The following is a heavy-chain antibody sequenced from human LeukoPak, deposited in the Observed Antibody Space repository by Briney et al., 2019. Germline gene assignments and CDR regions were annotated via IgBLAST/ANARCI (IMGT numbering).Heavy chain of an antibody. CDR3: ARQLYSNFNYYEY. D-gene: IGHD4-11*01. CDR1: GGSISSSTYY. CDR2: IYYSGST. J-gene: IGHJ4*02. Sequence: SETLSLTCTVSGGSISSSTYYWSWIRQPPGKGLGWIGDIYYSGSTNYNPSLKSRVTISVDSSKNQFSLKLSSVTAADTAVYYCARQLYSNFNYYEYWGQGALVTVSS. V-gene: IGHV4-61*05.